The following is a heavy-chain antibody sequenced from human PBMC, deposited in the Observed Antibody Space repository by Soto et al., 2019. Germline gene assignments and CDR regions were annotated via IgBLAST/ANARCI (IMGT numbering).Heavy chain of an antibody. CDR2: ISTSSSYI. Sequence: EVQLVESGGGLVKPGGSLRLSCVASGFTFRSYSMNWVRQAPGKGLEWVSSISTSSSYIYYADSVKGRFTISRDNVKNSLYLQMYSLRAKDTAVYHCARSRYYYYGFDVWGQGTTVTVSS. J-gene: IGHJ6*02. CDR3: ARSRYYYYGFDV. CDR1: GFTFRSYS. D-gene: IGHD6-25*01. V-gene: IGHV3-21*01.